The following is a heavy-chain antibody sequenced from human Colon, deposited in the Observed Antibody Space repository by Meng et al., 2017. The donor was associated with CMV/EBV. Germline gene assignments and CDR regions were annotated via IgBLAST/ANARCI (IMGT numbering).Heavy chain of an antibody. V-gene: IGHV3-23*03. J-gene: IGHJ4*02. D-gene: IGHD2-21*02. CDR2: IYSGGDIA. Sequence: LSLTCAASGFTFSSYAMSWVRQAPGKGMQWVSVIYSGGDIADYADSVKGRFTISRDNSRSTLYLQMSTLRIEDTATYYCAKVPRLGDPDSDPDDWGQGTLVTVSS. CDR3: AKVPRLGDPDSDPDD. CDR1: GFTFSSYA.